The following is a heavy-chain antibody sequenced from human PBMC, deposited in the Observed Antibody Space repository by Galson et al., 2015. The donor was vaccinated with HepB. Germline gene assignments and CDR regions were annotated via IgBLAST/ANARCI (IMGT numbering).Heavy chain of an antibody. CDR1: GFTFSSYD. CDR3: ARDTLMRCGGDCNIWRC. CDR2: IWYDGSNE. D-gene: IGHD2-21*01. V-gene: IGHV3-33*01. J-gene: IGHJ4*01. Sequence: SLRLSCAASGFTFSSYDMHWVRQAPGKGLEWVSVIWYDGSNEHYADSVKGRFTISRDNSKNTLYLQINSLRAEDTAIYYCARDTLMRCGGDCNIWRCWGRGALGAGSS.